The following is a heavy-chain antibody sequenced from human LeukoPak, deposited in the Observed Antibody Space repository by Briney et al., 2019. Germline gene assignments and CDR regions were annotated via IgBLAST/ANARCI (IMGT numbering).Heavy chain of an antibody. CDR3: ARDWKTNSFDY. J-gene: IGHJ4*02. V-gene: IGHV3-33*01. CDR2: IYYDGSNI. CDR1: EFTFTTYG. Sequence: GGSLRLSCTASEFTFTTYGMHWVRQAPGKGLEWVAFIYYDGSNIYYADYVKGRFTISRDISKNTLYLQLDSLRAEDTAIYYCARDWKTNSFDYWGQGTLVTVSS. D-gene: IGHD1-1*01.